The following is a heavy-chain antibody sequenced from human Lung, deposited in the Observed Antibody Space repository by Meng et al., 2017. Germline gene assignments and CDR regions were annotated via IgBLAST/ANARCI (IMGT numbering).Heavy chain of an antibody. V-gene: IGHV4-34*01. CDR1: GGSFSDYY. CDR2: INHSGST. J-gene: IGHJ4*02. CDR3: ARGPTTMAHDFDY. Sequence: QASLHLGGEGLVKPSGALSRPCVVSGGSFSDYYWSWIRQPPGKGLEWIGEINHSGSTNYNPSLESRATISVDTSQNNLPLKLSSVTAADSAVYYCARGPTTMAHDFDYWGQGTLVTVSS. D-gene: IGHD4-11*01.